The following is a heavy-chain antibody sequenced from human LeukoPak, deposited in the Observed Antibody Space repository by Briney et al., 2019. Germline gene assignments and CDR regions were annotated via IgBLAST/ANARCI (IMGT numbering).Heavy chain of an antibody. Sequence: PSETLSLTCAVYGGSFSGYCWSWIRQPPGKGLEWSGEINHSGSTNYNPSLKSRVTISVDTSKNQISLKLSSVTAADTAVYYCARGWAAAGKAPLDYWGQGTLVAVSS. D-gene: IGHD6-13*01. CDR2: INHSGST. J-gene: IGHJ4*02. CDR3: ARGWAAAGKAPLDY. V-gene: IGHV4-34*01. CDR1: GGSFSGYC.